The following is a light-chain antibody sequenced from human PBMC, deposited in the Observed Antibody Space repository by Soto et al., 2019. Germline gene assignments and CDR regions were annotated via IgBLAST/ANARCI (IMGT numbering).Light chain of an antibody. CDR2: GAS. CDR3: QQYADSPRT. CDR1: QSVSSIY. V-gene: IGKV3-20*01. Sequence: EIVLMQSPGTLSLSPGERATLSCRASQSVSSIYLAWYQQKPGQAPRLLIYGASSRATGIPDRFSGSGSGTDFTLTISRLEPEDFALYYCQQYADSPRTFGRGTKVEL. J-gene: IGKJ1*01.